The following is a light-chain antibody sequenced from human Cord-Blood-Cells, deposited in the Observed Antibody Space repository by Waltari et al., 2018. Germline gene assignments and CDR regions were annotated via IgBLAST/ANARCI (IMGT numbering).Light chain of an antibody. J-gene: IGLJ3*02. Sequence: QSALTHPASESGSPGQSITISYTGTSSDVGSFNLVSWYQQHPGKAPKLMIYEGSKRPSGVSNRFSGSKAGNTASLTISGLQAEDEADYYCCSYAGSWVFGGGTKLTVL. CDR2: EGS. CDR1: SSDVGSFNL. CDR3: CSYAGSWV. V-gene: IGLV2-23*01.